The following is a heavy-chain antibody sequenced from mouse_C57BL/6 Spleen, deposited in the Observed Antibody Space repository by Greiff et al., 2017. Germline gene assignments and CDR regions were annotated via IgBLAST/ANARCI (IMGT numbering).Heavy chain of an antibody. CDR1: GFSFNTYA. V-gene: IGHV10-1*01. J-gene: IGHJ3*01. CDR2: IRSKSNNYAT. CDR3: VRPYYYGSSSGFAY. D-gene: IGHD1-1*01. Sequence: EVQLVESGGGLVQPKGSLKLSCAASGFSFNTYAMNWVRQAPGKGLEWVARIRSKSNNYATYYADSVKDRFTISRDDSESMLYLQMNNLKTEDTAMYYCVRPYYYGSSSGFAYWGQGTLVTVSA.